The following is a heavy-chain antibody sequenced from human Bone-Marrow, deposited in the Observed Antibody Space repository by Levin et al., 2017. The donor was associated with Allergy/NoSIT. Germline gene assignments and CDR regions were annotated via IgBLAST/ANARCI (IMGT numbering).Heavy chain of an antibody. CDR2: ISSNSKSI. J-gene: IGHJ4*02. CDR3: ARDPGTSLAY. Sequence: GASVKVSCAASGFTFSFYTMNWVRQAPGKGLEWISSISSNSKSIYYADSLKGRFTISRDDAKNSLYLQMNTLRAEDTAVYYCARDPGTSLAYWGQGTLVTVSS. D-gene: IGHD1-14*01. CDR1: GFTFSFYT. V-gene: IGHV3-21*01.